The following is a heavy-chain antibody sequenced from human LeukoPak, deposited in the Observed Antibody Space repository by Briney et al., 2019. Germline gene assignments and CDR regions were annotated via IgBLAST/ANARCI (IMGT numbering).Heavy chain of an antibody. V-gene: IGHV4-34*01. D-gene: IGHD3-3*01. CDR2: INHSGST. CDR3: ARGGITIFGVVIMGFWFDP. J-gene: IGHJ5*02. CDR1: GGSFSGYY. Sequence: KASKTLSLTCAVYGGSFSGYYWSWIRQPPGKGLEWIGEINHSGSTNYNPSLKSRVTISVDTSKNQFSLKLSSVTAADTAVYYCARGGITIFGVVIMGFWFDPWGQGTLVTVSS.